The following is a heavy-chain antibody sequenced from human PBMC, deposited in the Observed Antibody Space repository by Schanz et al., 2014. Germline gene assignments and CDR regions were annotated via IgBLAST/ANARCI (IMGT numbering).Heavy chain of an antibody. CDR1: TFTFDHYA. J-gene: IGHJ4*02. D-gene: IGHD1-26*01. V-gene: IGHV3-23*04. Sequence: EVQLVESGGGLVQPGGSLRLSCSASTFTFDHYAMTWVRQAPGKGLEWVAAVSSRSDEIKYADSVRGRFTISRDNSRSTMYLQMNSLRAEDTAVYYCARVHTTESYYSAGPPIDYWGQGTLLTVSS. CDR2: VSSRSDEI. CDR3: ARVHTTESYYSAGPPIDY.